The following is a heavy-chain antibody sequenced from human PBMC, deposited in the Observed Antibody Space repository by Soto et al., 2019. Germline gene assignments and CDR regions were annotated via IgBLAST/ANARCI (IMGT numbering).Heavy chain of an antibody. CDR2: LTASGLNT. D-gene: IGHD2-8*01. V-gene: IGHV3-23*01. CDR3: AKGLGNAKEV. Sequence: GGSLRLSCSASGFNFGSYGMSWVRQAPGKGLEWVSGLTASGLNTYYTDSVKGRFTISRDNSRNTVYLQMSGLRVEDTAVFHCAKGLGNAKEVWGQGTTVTVSS. CDR1: GFNFGSYG. J-gene: IGHJ6*02.